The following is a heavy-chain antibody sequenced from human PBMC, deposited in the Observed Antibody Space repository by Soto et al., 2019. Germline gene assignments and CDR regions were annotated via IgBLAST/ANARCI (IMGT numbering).Heavy chain of an antibody. CDR2: ISGGGRDI. CDR1: GITFGIYG. V-gene: IGHV3-21*01. Sequence: GGSLRLSCAASGITFGIYGMHWVRQAPGKGLEWVSSISGGGRDIKYGDSVKGRFIISRDNAMDSLHLQMYSLRADDTAIYFCATSLAVQLGYYGMDVWGPGTTVTVSS. D-gene: IGHD6-6*01. J-gene: IGHJ6*02. CDR3: ATSLAVQLGYYGMDV.